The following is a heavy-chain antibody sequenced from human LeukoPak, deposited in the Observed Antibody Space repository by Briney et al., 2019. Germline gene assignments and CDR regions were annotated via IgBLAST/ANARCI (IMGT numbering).Heavy chain of an antibody. J-gene: IGHJ4*02. CDR3: ARHDYAGNSGDY. CDR1: GFTFSSYS. CDR2: IGTSSSII. Sequence: GGSLRLSCAASGFTFSSYSMNWVRQTPGKGLEWVSYIGTSSSIIYYADSVKGRFTISRDNAKNSLYLQMNSLRDEDTAVYCCARHDYAGNSGDYWGQGTLVTVSS. V-gene: IGHV3-48*02. D-gene: IGHD4-23*01.